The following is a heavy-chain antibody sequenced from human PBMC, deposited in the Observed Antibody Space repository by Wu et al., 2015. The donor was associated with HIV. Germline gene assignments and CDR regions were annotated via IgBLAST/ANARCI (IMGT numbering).Heavy chain of an antibody. CDR2: INHSAST. V-gene: IGHV4-34*01. CDR1: AGSFSGYY. Sequence: QVQLQQWGAGLLKPSETLSLTCAVYAGSFSGYYWSWIRQSPGKGLEWIGEINHSASTNYNPSLRGRVTISVDTSKNQFSLKLSSVTAADTAVYYCARGPQTVSLWVGGKFDPWGQGTLVIVSS. D-gene: IGHD3-10*01. CDR3: ARGPQTVSLWVGGKFDP. J-gene: IGHJ5*02.